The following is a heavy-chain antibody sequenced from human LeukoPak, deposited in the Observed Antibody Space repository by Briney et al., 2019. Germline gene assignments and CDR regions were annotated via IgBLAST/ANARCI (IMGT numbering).Heavy chain of an antibody. Sequence: GGSLRLSCAASGFTFSSYGMSWVRQAPGKGLEWVSAISGSGGSTYYADSVKGRFTISRDNAKSSLYLQMNSLRAEDTAVYYCARDPYSGSYGADYYYYMDVWGKGTTVTISS. CDR2: ISGSGGST. V-gene: IGHV3-23*01. CDR1: GFTFSSYG. J-gene: IGHJ6*03. CDR3: ARDPYSGSYGADYYYYMDV. D-gene: IGHD1-26*01.